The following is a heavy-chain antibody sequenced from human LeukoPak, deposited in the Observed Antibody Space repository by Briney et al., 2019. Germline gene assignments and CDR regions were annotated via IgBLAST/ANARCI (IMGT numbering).Heavy chain of an antibody. CDR3: ARSLYDSSGYLSWGFDY. D-gene: IGHD3-22*01. V-gene: IGHV1-18*01. CDR1: GYTFTSYG. CDR2: ISAYNGNT. J-gene: IGHJ4*02. Sequence: ASVKVSCKASGYTFTSYGISWVRQAPGQGLEWMGWISAYNGNTNYAQKLQGRVTMTTDTSTSTAYMELRSLRSDDTAVYHCARSLYDSSGYLSWGFDYWGQGTLVTVSS.